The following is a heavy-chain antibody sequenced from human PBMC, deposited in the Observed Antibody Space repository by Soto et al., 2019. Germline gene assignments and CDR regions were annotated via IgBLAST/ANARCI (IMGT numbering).Heavy chain of an antibody. Sequence: EGQVVESGGNLVQPGDSLTLSCAASGFTFSTYAMAWVRQAPGKGLEWVSTIHKTGRITFYADSVKGRFTISRDNSKNSLSLHMSSLRDGDTAVYFCVRDPDYEFFFDLWGQGTLVTVSS. CDR3: VRDPDYEFFFDL. J-gene: IGHJ4*02. CDR1: GFTFSTYA. D-gene: IGHD4-17*01. CDR2: IHKTGRIT. V-gene: IGHV3-23*05.